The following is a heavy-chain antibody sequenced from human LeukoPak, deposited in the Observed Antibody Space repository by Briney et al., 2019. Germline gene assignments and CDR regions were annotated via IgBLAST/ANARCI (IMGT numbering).Heavy chain of an antibody. CDR2: IYHSGST. Sequence: SETLCLTCTVSVGSISSYYWSRIRQPPGKVLEGIGEIYHSGSTNYNPSLTSRVTISVHKSKNQFSLKLSSVTDADTAVYYCARALAGRAEYFQHWGQGTLVTVSS. V-gene: IGHV4-59*12. J-gene: IGHJ1*01. CDR1: VGSISSYY. D-gene: IGHD6-13*01. CDR3: ARALAGRAEYFQH.